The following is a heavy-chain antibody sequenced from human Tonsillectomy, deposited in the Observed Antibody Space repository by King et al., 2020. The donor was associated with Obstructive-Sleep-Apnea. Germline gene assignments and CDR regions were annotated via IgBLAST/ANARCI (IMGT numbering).Heavy chain of an antibody. D-gene: IGHD2-2*01. CDR3: ARIRGHCSTTRCYAQGYFDL. Sequence: VQLVESGGGLVQPGGSLRLSCAASGFTFSSHWMSWVRQAPGKGLEWVANMKGDGSEKNYVDSVKGRFTISRDNAKNSLSLQMNSLRVDDTAVYYCARIRGHCSTTRCYAQGYFDLWGRGTLVTVSS. CDR1: GFTFSSHW. J-gene: IGHJ2*01. CDR2: MKGDGSEK. V-gene: IGHV3-7*03.